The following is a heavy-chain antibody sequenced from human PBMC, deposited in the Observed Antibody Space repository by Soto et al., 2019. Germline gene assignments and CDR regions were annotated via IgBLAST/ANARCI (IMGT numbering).Heavy chain of an antibody. J-gene: IGHJ4*02. Sequence: ASVKVSCKASGYTFTSYGISWVRQAPGQGLEWMGWISAYNGNTNYARKLQGRVTMTTDTSTSTAYMELRSLRSDDTAVYYCARVGYSYGQYYFDYWGQGTLVTVSS. V-gene: IGHV1-18*01. CDR2: ISAYNGNT. D-gene: IGHD5-18*01. CDR3: ARVGYSYGQYYFDY. CDR1: GYTFTSYG.